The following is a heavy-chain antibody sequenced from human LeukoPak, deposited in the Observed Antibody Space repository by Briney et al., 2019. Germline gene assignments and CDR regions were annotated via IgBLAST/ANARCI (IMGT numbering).Heavy chain of an antibody. CDR1: GYTFSDNH. D-gene: IGHD7-27*01. V-gene: IGHV1-2*02. CDR3: ARRTGDGAFDI. Sequence: GASVKVSSKASGYTFSDNHMHWVRQAPGQGLEWMGWISPNSGGTNYAQKFRGRVTMTRDTSISTAYMELSGLTPDDTAVYYCARRTGDGAFDIWGQGTVVTVSS. J-gene: IGHJ3*02. CDR2: ISPNSGGT.